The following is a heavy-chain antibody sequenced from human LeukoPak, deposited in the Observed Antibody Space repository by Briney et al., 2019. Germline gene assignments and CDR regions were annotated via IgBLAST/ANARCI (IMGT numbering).Heavy chain of an antibody. V-gene: IGHV5-51*01. CDR1: GYSFTSYW. Sequence: GESLKISCKGSGYSFTSYWIGWVRQMPGKGLEWMGIIYPLDSDTTYSPSFQGQVTISADKSKSTAYLQWSSLKASDTAIYYCARHAGLSREFWFDSWGQGTQITVSS. J-gene: IGHJ5*01. CDR3: ARHAGLSREFWFDS. D-gene: IGHD3-10*01. CDR2: IYPLDSDT.